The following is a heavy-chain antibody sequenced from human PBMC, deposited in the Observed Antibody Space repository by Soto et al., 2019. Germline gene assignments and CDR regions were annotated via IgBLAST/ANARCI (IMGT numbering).Heavy chain of an antibody. V-gene: IGHV4-31*03. J-gene: IGHJ4*02. Sequence: PSETLSLTCTVSGGSFSGGACYWSWILQLPGKGLEWIGYIYYSGSTYYNPSLKSRFTISLDTSKNQFSLKLSSVTAADTAVYYCARATSFSGHHGYWGQGTQVTVSS. CDR1: GGSFSGGACY. CDR2: IYYSGST. D-gene: IGHD2-8*02. CDR3: ARATSFSGHHGY.